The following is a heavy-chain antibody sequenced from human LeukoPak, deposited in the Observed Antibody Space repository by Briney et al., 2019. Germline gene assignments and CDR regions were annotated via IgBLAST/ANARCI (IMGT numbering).Heavy chain of an antibody. D-gene: IGHD3-22*01. J-gene: IGHJ4*02. CDR3: AKGRNPTIVVVGFDY. CDR2: ISWNSGSI. V-gene: IGHV3-9*01. Sequence: PGRSLRLSCAASGFTFDDYAMQWVRQAPGKGLEWVSGISWNSGSIGYADSVKGRFTISRDNAKNSLYLQMNSLRAEDTALYYCAKGRNPTIVVVGFDYWGQGALVTVSS. CDR1: GFTFDDYA.